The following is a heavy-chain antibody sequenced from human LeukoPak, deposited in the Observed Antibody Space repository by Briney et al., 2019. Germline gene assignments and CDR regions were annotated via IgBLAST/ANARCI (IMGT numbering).Heavy chain of an antibody. CDR1: GLTFSSSW. J-gene: IGHJ4*02. V-gene: IGHV3-7*01. CDR3: ARDLAYSRLDY. D-gene: IGHD5-18*01. CDR2: INPDGNKK. Sequence: GGSLRLSCEVSGLTFSSSWMDWVRQAPGKGLEWVASINPDGNKKYSADSVKGRFTISRDNAENSLYLQMNSLRGEGTAFYYCARDLAYSRLDYWGQGMLVSVS.